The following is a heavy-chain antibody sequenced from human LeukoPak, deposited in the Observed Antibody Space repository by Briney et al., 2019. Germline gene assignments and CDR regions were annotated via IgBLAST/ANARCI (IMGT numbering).Heavy chain of an antibody. J-gene: IGHJ4*02. CDR2: FDPEDGET. D-gene: IGHD6-19*01. CDR3: ATEVAVAGWYFDY. V-gene: IGHV1-24*01. Sequence: ASVKVSCKASGYTFTSYGISWVRQAPGQGLEWMGGFDPEDGETIYAQKFQGRVTMTEDTSTDTAYMELGSLRSEDTAVYYCATEVAVAGWYFDYWGQGTLVTVSS. CDR1: GYTFTSYG.